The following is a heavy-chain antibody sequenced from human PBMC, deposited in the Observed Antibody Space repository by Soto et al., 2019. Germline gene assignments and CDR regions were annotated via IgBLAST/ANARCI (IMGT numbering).Heavy chain of an antibody. CDR3: AKATYYDDYNGYYRVYYDY. CDR1: GFTFSSYA. J-gene: IGHJ4*02. CDR2: VTGSGGSP. D-gene: IGHD3-22*01. V-gene: IGHV3-23*01. Sequence: EVQLLESGGALAQAGGSLRLSCAASGFTFSSYAMSWVRQAPGKGLEWVSAVTGSGGSPFYADSVRGRFTISRDNSKNTLYLQMNSLRADDTAVYYCAKATYYDDYNGYYRVYYDYWGQGTLVSVSS.